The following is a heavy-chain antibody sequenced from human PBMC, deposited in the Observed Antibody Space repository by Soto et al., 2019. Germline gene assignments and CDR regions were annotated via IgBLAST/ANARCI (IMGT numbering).Heavy chain of an antibody. J-gene: IGHJ4*02. D-gene: IGHD2-21*02. CDR3: AGGGDSLDKPPGVY. CDR1: GGSISSGGYY. Sequence: QVQLQESGPGLVKPSQTLSLTCTVSGGSISSGGYYWSWIRQHPGKGLEWIGYIYYSGSTYYNPSLNSRVTISVDTSKNQFSLKLSSVTAADTAVYYCAGGGDSLDKPPGVYWGQGTLVTVSS. V-gene: IGHV4-31*03. CDR2: IYYSGST.